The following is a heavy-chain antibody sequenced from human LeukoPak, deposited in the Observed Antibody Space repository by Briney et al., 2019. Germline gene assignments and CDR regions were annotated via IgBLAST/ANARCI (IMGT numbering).Heavy chain of an antibody. J-gene: IGHJ4*02. CDR1: GFTFSAHA. Sequence: PGRSLRLSCAAPGFTFSAHAMHWVRQAPGKGLEWVAAISSDGNNEYYADSVNGRFTISRDNSKNTLNLQMNSLRIDDTAVYYCAREGSGWSLDYWGQGTLVTVSS. D-gene: IGHD6-19*01. CDR3: AREGSGWSLDY. V-gene: IGHV3-30-3*01. CDR2: ISSDGNNE.